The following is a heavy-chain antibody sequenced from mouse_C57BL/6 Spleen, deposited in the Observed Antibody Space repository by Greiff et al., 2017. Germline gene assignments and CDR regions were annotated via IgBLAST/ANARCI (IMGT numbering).Heavy chain of an antibody. CDR2: ISYDGSN. J-gene: IGHJ2*01. D-gene: IGHD1-1*02. CDR3: ARGAMVHYFDY. CDR1: GYPITSGYY. V-gene: IGHV3-6*01. Sequence: EVKLQESGPGLVKPSQSLSLTCSVTGYPITSGYYWNWIRQFPGNKLEWMGYISYDGSNNYNPSLKNRISITRDTSKNQFFLKLNSVTTEDTATYYCARGAMVHYFDYWGQGTTLTVSS.